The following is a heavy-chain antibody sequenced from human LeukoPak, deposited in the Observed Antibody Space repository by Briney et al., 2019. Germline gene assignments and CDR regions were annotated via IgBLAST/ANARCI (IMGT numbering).Heavy chain of an antibody. V-gene: IGHV4-59*01. Sequence: SETLSFTCTVSGGSISSYYWSWIRQPPGKGLEWIAYLFYSGSTDYNPSLESRVTISVDTSKNQFSLKLRSVTAADTAVYYCATVAVIRGVTYFDYWGQGTLVTVSS. D-gene: IGHD3-10*01. J-gene: IGHJ4*02. CDR2: LFYSGST. CDR1: GGSISSYY. CDR3: ATVAVIRGVTYFDY.